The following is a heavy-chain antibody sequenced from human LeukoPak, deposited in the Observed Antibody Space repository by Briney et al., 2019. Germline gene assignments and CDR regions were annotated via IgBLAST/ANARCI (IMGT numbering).Heavy chain of an antibody. D-gene: IGHD3-3*01. CDR2: IYPGDSDT. J-gene: IGHJ5*02. CDR3: VRSSGDYDFWTGHENWFDP. CDR1: GYTFNTYW. Sequence: GESLKISCKGSGYTFNTYWIGWVRQMPGQGLDFMGAIYPGDSDTRYSPSFQGQITISVDKSISTAFLQWSSLMASDTAMYYCVRSSGDYDFWTGHENWFDPWGQGTLVTVSS. V-gene: IGHV5-51*01.